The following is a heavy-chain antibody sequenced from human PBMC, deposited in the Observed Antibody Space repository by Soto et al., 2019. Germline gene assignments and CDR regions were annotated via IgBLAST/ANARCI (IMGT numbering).Heavy chain of an antibody. CDR1: GGSVSSGSYY. D-gene: IGHD4-4*01. V-gene: IGHV4-61*01. CDR3: AKTKVTTARATPRFTYGMDV. CDR2: IYYSGST. Sequence: QVQLQESGPGLVKPSETLSLTCTVSGGSVSSGSYYWSWIRQPPGKGLEWIGYIYYSGSTNYNPSLKRRVTISVDTSKNQFSLKLSSVTAADTAVYYCAKTKVTTARATPRFTYGMDVWGQGTTVTVSS. J-gene: IGHJ6*02.